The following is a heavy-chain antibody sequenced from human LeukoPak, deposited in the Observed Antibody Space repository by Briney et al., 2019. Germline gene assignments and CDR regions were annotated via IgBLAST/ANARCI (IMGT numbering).Heavy chain of an antibody. CDR1: GFVFSKYA. Sequence: GGSRRLSCAASGFVFSKYAMHWVRQAPGKGLEWLAVISYDASNKDYADSVKGRFTISRDNTKNTLYLQMNSLRAEDTAVYYCARSLLRYFDYTDYWGQGTLVTVSS. J-gene: IGHJ4*02. D-gene: IGHD3-9*01. V-gene: IGHV3-30-3*01. CDR2: ISYDASNK. CDR3: ARSLLRYFDYTDY.